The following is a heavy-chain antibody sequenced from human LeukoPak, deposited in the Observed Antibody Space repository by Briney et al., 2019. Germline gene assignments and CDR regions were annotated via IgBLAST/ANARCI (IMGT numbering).Heavy chain of an antibody. Sequence: GGSLRLSCAASGFTFSDYYMSWIRQAPGKGLEWVSYASSSSSYTNYADSVKGRFTISRDNAKNSLYLQMNSLRAEDTAVYYCARAEFYDFWSSPAFDYWGQGTLVTVSS. CDR3: ARAEFYDFWSSPAFDY. J-gene: IGHJ4*02. CDR1: GFTFSDYY. D-gene: IGHD3-3*01. CDR2: ASSSSSYT. V-gene: IGHV3-11*06.